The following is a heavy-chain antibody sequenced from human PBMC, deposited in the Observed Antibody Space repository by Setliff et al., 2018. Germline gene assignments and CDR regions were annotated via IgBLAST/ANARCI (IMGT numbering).Heavy chain of an antibody. V-gene: IGHV4-61*02. Sequence: PSETLSLTCTVSGGSISSGSYYWSWIRQPAGKGLEWIGRIYTSGSTNYNPSLKSRVTISVDTSKNQFSLKLSSVTAADTAVYYCAGVPSYGSGSFYYYYYGMDVWGQGTTVTV. CDR3: AGVPSYGSGSFYYYYYGMDV. J-gene: IGHJ6*02. CDR2: IYTSGST. CDR1: GGSISSGSYY. D-gene: IGHD3-10*01.